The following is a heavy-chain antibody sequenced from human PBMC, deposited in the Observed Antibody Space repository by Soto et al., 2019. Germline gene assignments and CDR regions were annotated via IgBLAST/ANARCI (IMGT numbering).Heavy chain of an antibody. V-gene: IGHV3-53*01. CDR1: GFNVSSNY. CDR3: ARGPHVGISPS. CDR2: IYSGGST. J-gene: IGHJ1*01. D-gene: IGHD3-22*01. Sequence: PGGSLRLSCAASGFNVSSNYMSWVRQAPGKGLEWLSVIYSGGSTYYAESVKGRFTISRDNSKNPLNLQMNALRVEDTAVYYCARGPHVGISPSWGQGTLVTVSS.